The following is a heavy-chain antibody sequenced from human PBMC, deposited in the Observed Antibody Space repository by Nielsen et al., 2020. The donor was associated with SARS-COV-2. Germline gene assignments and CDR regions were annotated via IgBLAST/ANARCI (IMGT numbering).Heavy chain of an antibody. Sequence: GGSLRLSCAASGFTFSSYGMHWVRQAPGKGLEWVAVISYDGSNKYYADSVKGRFTISRDNSKNTLYLQMNSQRAEDTAVYYCAKRGRYCSGGTCYSHYYYMDVWGKGTTVTVSS. CDR3: AKRGRYCSGGTCYSHYYYMDV. CDR2: ISYDGSNK. D-gene: IGHD2-15*01. V-gene: IGHV3-30*18. CDR1: GFTFSSYG. J-gene: IGHJ6*03.